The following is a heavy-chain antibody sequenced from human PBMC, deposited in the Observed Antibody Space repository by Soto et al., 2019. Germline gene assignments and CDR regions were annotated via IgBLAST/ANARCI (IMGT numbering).Heavy chain of an antibody. CDR3: AKRGEMATIQEDY. Sequence: ESGGGVVQPGRSLRLSCAASGFTFSNYGMHWVRQAPGKGLEWVAVISYDGSNKYYADSVKGRFTISRDNSKNTLYLQMNSLRAEDTAVYYCAKRGEMATIQEDYWGQGTLVTVSS. CDR1: GFTFSNYG. CDR2: ISYDGSNK. D-gene: IGHD5-12*01. J-gene: IGHJ4*02. V-gene: IGHV3-30*18.